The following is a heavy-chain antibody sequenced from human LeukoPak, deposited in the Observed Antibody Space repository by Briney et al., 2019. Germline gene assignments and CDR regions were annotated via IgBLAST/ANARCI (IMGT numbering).Heavy chain of an antibody. Sequence: ASVKVSCKSSGYTFTSYGISWVRQAPGQGLEWMGWISDYNGNTNYAQKLQGRVTMTTDTSTSTAYMELRGLRSDDTAVYYCARDLYRDSLPVSWFDPWGQGTLVTVSS. V-gene: IGHV1-18*01. CDR3: ARDLYRDSLPVSWFDP. CDR1: GYTFTSYG. CDR2: ISDYNGNT. J-gene: IGHJ5*02. D-gene: IGHD4-11*01.